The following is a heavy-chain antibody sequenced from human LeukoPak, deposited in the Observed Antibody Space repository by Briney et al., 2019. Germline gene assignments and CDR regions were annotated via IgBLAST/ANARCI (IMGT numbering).Heavy chain of an antibody. Sequence: GGSLRLSCAASGFTFSSYEMNWVRQAPGKGLEWVSYISSSDSTIYYADSVRGRFTISRDNAKNSLYLQMNSLRAEDTAVYYCARVHNKLWHTGFDYWGQGTLVTVSS. D-gene: IGHD2-21*01. J-gene: IGHJ4*02. CDR2: ISSSDSTI. V-gene: IGHV3-48*03. CDR1: GFTFSSYE. CDR3: ARVHNKLWHTGFDY.